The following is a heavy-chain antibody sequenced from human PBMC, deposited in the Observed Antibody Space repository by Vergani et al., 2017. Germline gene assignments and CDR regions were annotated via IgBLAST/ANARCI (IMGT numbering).Heavy chain of an antibody. Sequence: EVQLVESGGGLVQPGRSLRLSCTASGFTFGAYAMSWFRQAPGKGLEWVGFIRSNAYGGTTEYAASVKGRFTISRDDSKSIAYLQMNSLKTEDTAVYYYTRAPGSDYEYVWGSYPLDYWGQGTLVTVSS. D-gene: IGHD3-16*02. CDR1: GFTFGAYA. CDR3: TRAPGSDYEYVWGSYPLDY. J-gene: IGHJ4*02. CDR2: IRSNAYGGTT. V-gene: IGHV3-49*03.